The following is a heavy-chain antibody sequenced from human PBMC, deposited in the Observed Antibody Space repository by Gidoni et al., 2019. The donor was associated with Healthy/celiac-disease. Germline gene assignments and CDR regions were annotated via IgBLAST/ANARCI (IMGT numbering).Heavy chain of an antibody. D-gene: IGHD2-2*03. CDR2: ISGSGGST. CDR1: GFTFSSYA. V-gene: IGHV3-23*01. Sequence: EVQLLESGGGLVQPWGSLIPSCAATGFTFSSYAMSWVRQAPGKGLEWVSAISGSGGSTYYADSVKGRFTISRDNSKNTLYLQMNSLRAEDTAVYYCAKEYKVFWVDIVVVPAPNDYWGQGTLVTVSS. CDR3: AKEYKVFWVDIVVVPAPNDY. J-gene: IGHJ4*02.